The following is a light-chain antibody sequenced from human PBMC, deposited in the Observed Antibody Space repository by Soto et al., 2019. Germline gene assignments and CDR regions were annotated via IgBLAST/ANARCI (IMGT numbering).Light chain of an antibody. CDR1: QDISVY. Sequence: DIQMTQSPSSLSASVGDRVTITCRASQDISVYLAWYQQKPGKVPKLLIYSASTLQSGVPSRFSGSGSGTDFTLTISSLQPEDVATYYWQNFNTGPHTFGQGTRLEIK. CDR2: SAS. CDR3: QNFNTGPHT. V-gene: IGKV1-27*01. J-gene: IGKJ5*01.